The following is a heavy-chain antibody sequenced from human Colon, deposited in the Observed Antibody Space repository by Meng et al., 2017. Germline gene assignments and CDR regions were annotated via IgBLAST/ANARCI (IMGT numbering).Heavy chain of an antibody. CDR1: GYSFSNYW. J-gene: IGHJ3*01. CDR3: VRANLSWKTFDL. CDR2: IYPGDSDT. D-gene: IGHD3-16*02. Sequence: GGSLRLSCKVSGYSFSNYWIAWVRQLPGKGLEWMGIIYPGDSDTRYSPSFQGQVTISADKSINTAYLQWTNLKASDTGLYYCVRANLSWKTFDLWGQGTLVTVSS. V-gene: IGHV5-51*01.